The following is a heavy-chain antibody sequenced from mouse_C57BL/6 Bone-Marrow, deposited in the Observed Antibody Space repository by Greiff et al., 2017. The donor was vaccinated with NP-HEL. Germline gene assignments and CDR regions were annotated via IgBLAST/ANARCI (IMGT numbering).Heavy chain of an antibody. J-gene: IGHJ1*03. CDR2: ISSGSSTF. D-gene: IGHD2-3*01. Sequence: EVKLVESGGGLVKPGGSLKLSCAASGFTFSDYGMHWVRQAPEKGLEWVAYISSGSSTFYYAYTVKGRFTISSDKAKNTLFLQMTSLMPEDTAMYYCARRDGYYDWYFAVWGTGTTVTVSS. CDR1: GFTFSDYG. V-gene: IGHV5-17*01. CDR3: ARRDGYYDWYFAV.